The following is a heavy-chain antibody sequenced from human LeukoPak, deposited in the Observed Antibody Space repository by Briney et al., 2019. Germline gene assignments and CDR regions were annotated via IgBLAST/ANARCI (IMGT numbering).Heavy chain of an antibody. V-gene: IGHV3-7*01. Sequence: PGGSLRLSCAASGFIFSPYWVTRVRQAPGMGLEWVANMKEDGGEKFYVDSVRGRFTISRDNAKNSVYLQMNSLRVEDTGVYYCARVRTEWYIDLWGRGTLVTVST. CDR2: MKEDGGEK. CDR1: GFIFSPYW. CDR3: ARVRTEWYIDL. D-gene: IGHD2-8*02. J-gene: IGHJ2*01.